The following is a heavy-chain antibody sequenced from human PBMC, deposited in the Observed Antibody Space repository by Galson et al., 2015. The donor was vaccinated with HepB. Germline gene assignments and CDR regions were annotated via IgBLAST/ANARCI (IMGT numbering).Heavy chain of an antibody. CDR1: GFTFSSYW. CDR3: ARAPDSTAAPFGY. Sequence: SLRLSCAASGFTFSSYWMGWVRQAPGKGLEWVANIKHNGIEKYYVDSVKGRFTISRDNAKNSLYLQMDSLTAEDTAVYYCARAPDSTAAPFGYWSQGTLVAVPS. V-gene: IGHV3-7*01. CDR2: IKHNGIEK. D-gene: IGHD6-25*01. J-gene: IGHJ4*02.